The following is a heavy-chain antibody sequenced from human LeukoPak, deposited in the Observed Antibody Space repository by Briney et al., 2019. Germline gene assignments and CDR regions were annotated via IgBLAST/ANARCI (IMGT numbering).Heavy chain of an antibody. CDR2: ISSSSSYI. D-gene: IGHD4-23*01. CDR1: GFTFSSYS. V-gene: IGHV3-21*01. CDR3: ARDRRDYGGNPVDY. Sequence: GGSLILSCAASGFTFSSYSMNWVRQAPGKGLEWVSSISSSSSYIYYADSVKGRFTISRDNAKNSLYLQMNSLRAEDTAVYYCARDRRDYGGNPVDYWGQGTLVTVSS. J-gene: IGHJ4*02.